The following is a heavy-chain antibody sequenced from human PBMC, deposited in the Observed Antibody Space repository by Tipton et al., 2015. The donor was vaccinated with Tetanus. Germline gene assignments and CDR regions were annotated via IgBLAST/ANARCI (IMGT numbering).Heavy chain of an antibody. Sequence: QSGAEVKRPGASVKVSCKASGYTLTGYHMNWVRQAPGQGPEWMGRINTNSGDTNYSQKFQGRVTMTRDTSISTAYMELSSLRSDDTAVYYCAKDGGWGTSSSWLALDPWGQGTLVTVSS. D-gene: IGHD6-6*01. J-gene: IGHJ5*02. CDR1: GYTLTGYH. V-gene: IGHV1-2*06. CDR3: AKDGGWGTSSSWLALDP. CDR2: INTNSGDT.